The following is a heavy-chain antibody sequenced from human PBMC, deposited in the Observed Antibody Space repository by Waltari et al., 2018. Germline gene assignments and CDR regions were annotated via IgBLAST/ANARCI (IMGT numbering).Heavy chain of an antibody. D-gene: IGHD2-2*01. CDR1: GFTLSSYR. V-gene: IGHV3-21*01. CDR2: ITSSSTYT. CDR3: ARDLGSRGPRGMDV. J-gene: IGHJ6*02. Sequence: EVQLVESGGGLVKPGGSLSLSCAASGFTLSSYRMNWVRQAPGKGLEWVSSITSSSTYTYYADSVKGRFTISRDNARNSLFVEMKSLRAEDTAVYYCARDLGSRGPRGMDVWGQGTTVIVS.